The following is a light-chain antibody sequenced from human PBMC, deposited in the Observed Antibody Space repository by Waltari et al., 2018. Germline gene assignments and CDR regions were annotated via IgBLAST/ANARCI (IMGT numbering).Light chain of an antibody. Sequence: DIQLTQSPSFLSASVGDRVTITCRASQGISSYLAWYQQEAGKAPKLLIYAASSLQSGVPSRFSGSGSGTEFTLTISSLQPEDIATYYCQQLNSYPRTFGQGTRVEIK. J-gene: IGKJ1*01. CDR1: QGISSY. CDR2: AAS. V-gene: IGKV1-9*01. CDR3: QQLNSYPRT.